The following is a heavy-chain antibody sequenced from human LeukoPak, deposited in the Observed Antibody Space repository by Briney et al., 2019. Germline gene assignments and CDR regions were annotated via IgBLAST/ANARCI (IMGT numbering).Heavy chain of an antibody. D-gene: IGHD2-2*01. CDR1: GGSISGYY. V-gene: IGHV4-34*01. Sequence: SETLSLTCTVSGGSISGYYWSWIRQPPGKGLEWIGEINHSGSTNYNPSLKSRVTISVDTSKNQFSLKLSSVTAADTAVYYCARLQLNCSSTSCYAEDAFDIWGQGTMVTVSS. CDR3: ARLQLNCSSTSCYAEDAFDI. J-gene: IGHJ3*02. CDR2: INHSGST.